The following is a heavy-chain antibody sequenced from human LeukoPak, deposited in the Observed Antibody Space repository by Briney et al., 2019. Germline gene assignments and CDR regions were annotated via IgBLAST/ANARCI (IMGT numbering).Heavy chain of an antibody. CDR1: GGTFSSYA. J-gene: IGHJ2*01. CDR3: AKVREWERPGDFDL. Sequence: SVKVSCKASGGTFSSYAISWVRQAPGQGLEWMGGIIPIFGTANYAQKFQGRVTITADESTSTAYMELSSLRSEDTAVYYCAKVREWERPGDFDLWGRGTLVTVSS. CDR2: IIPIFGTA. V-gene: IGHV1-69*13. D-gene: IGHD1-26*01.